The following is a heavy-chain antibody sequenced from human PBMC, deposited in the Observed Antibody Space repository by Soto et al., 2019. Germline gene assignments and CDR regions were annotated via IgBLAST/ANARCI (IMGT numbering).Heavy chain of an antibody. V-gene: IGHV1-18*04. CDR1: GYTFTSYG. J-gene: IGHJ6*02. CDR2: ISAYNGNT. D-gene: IGHD2-2*01. CDR3: ARDPRYCSSTSCSYYYYGMDV. Sequence: QVQLVQSGAEVKKPGASVKVSCKASGYTFTSYGTSWVRQAPGQGLEWMGWISAYNGNTNYAQKLQGRVTMTTDTSTSTAYMELRSPRSDDTDVYYCARDPRYCSSTSCSYYYYGMDVWGQGTTVTVSS.